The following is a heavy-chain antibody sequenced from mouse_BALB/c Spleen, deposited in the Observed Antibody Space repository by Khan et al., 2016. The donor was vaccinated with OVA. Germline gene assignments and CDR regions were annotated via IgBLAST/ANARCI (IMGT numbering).Heavy chain of an antibody. D-gene: IGHD2-10*01. Sequence: QIQLVQSGPELKKPGETVKISCKASGYIFTNYGMNWVKQSPGKALKWMGWINTYTGEPTYADDFKGRFAFSLETSASTAYLQINNLKNEDTATXFLSRPPYFSYTLDYWGQGTSVTVSS. CDR2: INTYTGEP. J-gene: IGHJ4*01. CDR3: SRPPYFSYTLDY. CDR1: GYIFTNYG. V-gene: IGHV9-3-1*01.